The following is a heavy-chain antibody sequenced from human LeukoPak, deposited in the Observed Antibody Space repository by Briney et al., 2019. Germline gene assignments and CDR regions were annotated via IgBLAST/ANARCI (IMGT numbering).Heavy chain of an antibody. V-gene: IGHV1-69*05. CDR2: IIPIFGTA. D-gene: IGHD6-19*01. CDR1: GYTFTSYY. CDR3: ARDRVIAVAGIGDY. Sequence: SVKVSCKPFGYTFTSYYIHWVRQAPGQGLEWMGGIIPIFGTANYAQKFQGRVTITTDESTSTAYMELSSLRSEDTAVYYCARDRVIAVAGIGDYWGQGTLVTVSS. J-gene: IGHJ4*02.